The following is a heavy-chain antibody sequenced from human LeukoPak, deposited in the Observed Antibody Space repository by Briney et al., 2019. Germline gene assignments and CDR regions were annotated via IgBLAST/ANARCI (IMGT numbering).Heavy chain of an antibody. CDR3: ARRRPMAEFDY. CDR1: GGSFSGYY. D-gene: IGHD6-25*01. V-gene: IGHV4-34*01. J-gene: IGHJ4*02. CDR2: TNHSGST. Sequence: SETLSLTCAAYGGSFSGYYWSWIRQPPGKGLEWIGETNHSGSTNYNPSLKSRVTISVDTSKNQFSLKLSSVTAADTAVYYCARRRPMAEFDYWGQGTLVTVSS.